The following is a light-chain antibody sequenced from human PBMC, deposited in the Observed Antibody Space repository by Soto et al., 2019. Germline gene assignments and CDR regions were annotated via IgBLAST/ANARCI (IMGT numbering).Light chain of an antibody. CDR3: QQSYSTPV. Sequence: DIQMTQSPSSLSASVGDRVTITCRASQSISSYLNWYQQKPGKAPKLLIYAASSLQSEVPSRFSGSGSGTDFTLTISSLQPEDFATYYCQQSYSTPVFGPGTKVDIK. V-gene: IGKV1-39*01. J-gene: IGKJ3*01. CDR2: AAS. CDR1: QSISSY.